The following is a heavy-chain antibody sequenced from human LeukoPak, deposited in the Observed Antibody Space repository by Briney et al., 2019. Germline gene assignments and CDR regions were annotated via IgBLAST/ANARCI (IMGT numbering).Heavy chain of an antibody. CDR3: ARTFPLGDSDYDFGGVFSV. Sequence: GGSLRLSCAASGFTFSSYAMHWVRQAPGKGLEYVSAISSDGGSTYYANSVKGRFTISRDNSKNTLYLQMGSLRAEDMAVYYCARTFPLGDSDYDFGGVFSVWGQGTLVTVSS. J-gene: IGHJ4*02. D-gene: IGHD5-12*01. CDR2: ISSDGGST. CDR1: GFTFSSYA. V-gene: IGHV3-64*01.